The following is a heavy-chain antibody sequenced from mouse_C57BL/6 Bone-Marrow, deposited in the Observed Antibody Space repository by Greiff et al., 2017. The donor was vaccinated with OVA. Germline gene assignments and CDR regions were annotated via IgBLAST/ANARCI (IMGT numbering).Heavy chain of an antibody. V-gene: IGHV1-55*01. CDR1: GYTFTSYW. CDR3: ARQVVAQDY. D-gene: IGHD1-1*01. CDR2: IYPGSGST. J-gene: IGHJ2*01. Sequence: VQLQQPGAELVKPGASVKMSCKASGYTFTSYWITWVKQRPGQGLEWIGDIYPGSGSTNYNEKFKSKATLTVETSSSTAYMQLSSLTSEDSAVYYCARQVVAQDYWGQGTTLTVSS.